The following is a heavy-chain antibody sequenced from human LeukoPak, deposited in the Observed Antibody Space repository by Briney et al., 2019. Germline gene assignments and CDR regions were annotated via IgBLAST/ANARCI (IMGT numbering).Heavy chain of an antibody. CDR1: GFTFSSYA. V-gene: IGHV3-30*04. CDR2: ISYDGSNK. CDR3: ARILRSYSRSGGPNGYFDY. Sequence: GGSLRLSCAASGFTFSSYAMDWVRQAPGKGLEWVAVISYDGSNKYYADSVKGRFTISRDNSKNTLYLQMNSLRAEDTAVYYCARILRSYSRSGGPNGYFDYWGQGTLVTVSS. J-gene: IGHJ4*02. D-gene: IGHD3-9*01.